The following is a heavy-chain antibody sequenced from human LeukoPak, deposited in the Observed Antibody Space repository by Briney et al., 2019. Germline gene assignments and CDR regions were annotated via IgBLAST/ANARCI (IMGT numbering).Heavy chain of an antibody. V-gene: IGHV3-13*01. D-gene: IGHD5/OR15-5a*01. CDR3: VRGGIRVSGIDAFDI. CDR1: GFTFRDYD. J-gene: IGHJ3*02. Sequence: GSLRLSCAASGFTFRDYDTHWVRQTPGRGLEWVSAIGIGDDTHYPDSVKGRFTISRENAKNSLYLQMSSLRDGDTAMYYCVRGGIRVSGIDAFDIWATGQWSPSLQ. CDR2: IGIGDDT.